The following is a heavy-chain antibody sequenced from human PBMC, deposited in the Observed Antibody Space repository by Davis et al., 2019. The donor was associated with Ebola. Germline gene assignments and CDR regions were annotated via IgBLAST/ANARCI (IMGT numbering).Heavy chain of an antibody. CDR1: GFTFDDYA. CDR2: ISGDGGST. V-gene: IGHV3-43*02. CDR3: AKAREGSCYT. Sequence: GESLKISCAASGFTFDDYAMHWVRQAPGKGLEWVSFISGDGGSTYYADSVKGRFTISRDNSKNTLYLQMNSLRAEDTAVYYCAKAREGSCYTWGQGTLVTVSS. J-gene: IGHJ4*02. D-gene: IGHD2-2*02.